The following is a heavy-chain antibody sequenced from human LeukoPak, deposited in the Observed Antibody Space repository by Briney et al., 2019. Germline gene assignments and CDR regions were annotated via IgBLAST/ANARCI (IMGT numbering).Heavy chain of an antibody. CDR1: GFTFSSYT. D-gene: IGHD3-22*01. CDR2: ITRSSHYI. J-gene: IGHJ4*02. V-gene: IGHV3-21*06. CDR3: ARDRYDSSGYYCISDY. Sequence: PGGSLRLSCAASGFTFSSYTMTWVRQAPGKGLEWVSSITRSSHYIYYADSVKGRFTISRDNAKNLLYLHMNSLRAEDTAVYYCARDRYDSSGYYCISDYWGQGTLVTVSS.